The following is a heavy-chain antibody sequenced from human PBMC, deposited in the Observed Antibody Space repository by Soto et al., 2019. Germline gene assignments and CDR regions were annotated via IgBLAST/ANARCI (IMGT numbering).Heavy chain of an antibody. CDR2: IYYSGST. J-gene: IGHJ3*02. Sequence: PLETLSLTCTVSGGSISSSSYYWGWIRQPPGKGLEWIGSIYYSGSTYYNPSLKSRVTISVDTSKNQFSLKLSSVTAADTAVYYCARQCGGDCYQNDAFDIWGQGTMVTVSS. CDR3: ARQCGGDCYQNDAFDI. CDR1: GGSISSSSYY. D-gene: IGHD2-21*02. V-gene: IGHV4-39*01.